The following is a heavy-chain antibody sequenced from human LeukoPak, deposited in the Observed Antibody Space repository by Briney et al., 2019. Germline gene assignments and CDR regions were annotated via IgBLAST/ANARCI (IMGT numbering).Heavy chain of an antibody. V-gene: IGHV3-48*03. J-gene: IGHJ4*02. CDR1: GFTFGSYE. CDR3: ARDLSRYYNDY. Sequence: PGGSLRLSCAASGFTFGSYEMNWVRQAPGKGLEWVSYISSSGSTIYYADSVKGRFTISRDNAKNSLYLQMNSLRAEDTAVYYCARDLSRYYNDYCGQGTLVTVSS. CDR2: ISSSGSTI.